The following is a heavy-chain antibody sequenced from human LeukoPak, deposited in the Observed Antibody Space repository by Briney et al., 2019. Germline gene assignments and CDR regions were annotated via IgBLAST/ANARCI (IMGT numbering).Heavy chain of an antibody. CDR2: INPNSGGT. Sequence: ASVKVSCKASGYTFTGYYMHRVRQAPGQGLEWMGWINPNSGGTNYAQKFQGRVTMTRDTSISTAYMELSRLRSDDTAVYYCARVSDDFWSGGNWFDPWGQGTLVTVSS. CDR1: GYTFTGYY. D-gene: IGHD3-3*01. V-gene: IGHV1-2*02. CDR3: ARVSDDFWSGGNWFDP. J-gene: IGHJ5*02.